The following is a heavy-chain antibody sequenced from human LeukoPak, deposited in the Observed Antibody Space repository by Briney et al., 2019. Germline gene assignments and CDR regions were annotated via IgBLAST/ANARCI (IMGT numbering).Heavy chain of an antibody. D-gene: IGHD1-26*01. CDR2: IRYDANNK. Sequence: QPGGSLRLSCAASGFTFSSYGMHWVRQAPGKGLEWVAFIRYDANNKYYTDSVKGRFTISRDNSKNTLYLQMNSLRAEDTAVYYCAKARWELPAGIDYWGQGTLVTVSS. V-gene: IGHV3-30*02. J-gene: IGHJ4*02. CDR1: GFTFSSYG. CDR3: AKARWELPAGIDY.